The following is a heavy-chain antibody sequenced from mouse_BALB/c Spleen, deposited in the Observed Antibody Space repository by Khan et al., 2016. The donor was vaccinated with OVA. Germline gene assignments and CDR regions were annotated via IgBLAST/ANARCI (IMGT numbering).Heavy chain of an antibody. CDR3: ARMARTIN. J-gene: IGHJ2*01. CDR2: INSNGGST. Sequence: EVELVESGGRLVQPGGSLKLSCAASGFTFSSYGMSWVRQTPDKRLELVATINSNGGSTYYPDSVKGRFTISRDNAKNTLYLQMSSLKSEDTAMYYCARMARTINWGQGTTLTVSS. CDR1: GFTFSSYG. V-gene: IGHV5-6-3*01.